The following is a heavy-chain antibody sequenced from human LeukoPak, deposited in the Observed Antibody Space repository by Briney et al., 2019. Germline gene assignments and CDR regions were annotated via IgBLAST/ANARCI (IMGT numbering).Heavy chain of an antibody. D-gene: IGHD6-19*01. J-gene: IGHJ4*02. V-gene: IGHV3-23*01. CDR1: GFTFTSDA. CDR2: TVSRGTT. CDR3: AKPGYSSGWVDY. Sequence: GGSLRLSCVASGFTFTSDAMNWVRQAPGKGLEWVSSTVSRGTTQYADSVKGRFTVYRDTSKNTLYLQMNSLRAEDTAVYYCAKPGYSSGWVDYWGQGTLVTVSS.